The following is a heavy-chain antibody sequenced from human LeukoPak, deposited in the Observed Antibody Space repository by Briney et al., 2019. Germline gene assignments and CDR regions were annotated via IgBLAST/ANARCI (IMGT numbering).Heavy chain of an antibody. CDR1: GGSISSGGYY. J-gene: IGHJ3*02. D-gene: IGHD3-10*01. CDR2: IYYSGST. V-gene: IGHV4-31*03. CDR3: ARCFGNRPYAFDI. Sequence: SETLSLNCTVSGGSISSGGYYWSWIRQHPGKGLEWIGYIYYSGSTYYNPSLKSRVTISVDTSKNQFSLKLSSVTAADTAVYYCARCFGNRPYAFDIWGQGTMVTVS.